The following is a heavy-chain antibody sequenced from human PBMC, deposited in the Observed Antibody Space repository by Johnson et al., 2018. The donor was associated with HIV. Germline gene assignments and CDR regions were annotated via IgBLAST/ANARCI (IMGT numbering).Heavy chain of an antibody. CDR3: TTFGVVTPGHAFDI. CDR2: IKSKTDGGTT. D-gene: IGHD4-23*01. J-gene: IGHJ3*02. CDR1: GFNFSSNG. V-gene: IGHV3-15*01. Sequence: VQLVESGGDVVQRRGSLRLSCAAFGFNFSSNGMYWVRQAPGKGLEWVGRIKSKTDGGTTDYAAPVKGRFTISRDDSKNTLYLQMNSLKTEDTAVYYCTTFGVVTPGHAFDIWGQGTMVTVSS.